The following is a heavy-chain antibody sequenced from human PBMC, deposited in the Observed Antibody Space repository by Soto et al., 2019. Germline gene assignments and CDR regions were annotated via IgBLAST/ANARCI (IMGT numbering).Heavy chain of an antibody. Sequence: SETLSLTCAVYGASFNGHCWTWIRQPPEKGLEWIGEICHGGTTTYIPPLRSRVTISLDTSKSQFSLWLTSVAAADTAVYYCARVDPRGGYLNGFDLWGQGTMVTVSS. CDR3: ARVDPRGGYLNGFDL. CDR1: GASFNGHC. J-gene: IGHJ3*01. V-gene: IGHV4-34*01. CDR2: ICHGGTT. D-gene: IGHD1-26*01.